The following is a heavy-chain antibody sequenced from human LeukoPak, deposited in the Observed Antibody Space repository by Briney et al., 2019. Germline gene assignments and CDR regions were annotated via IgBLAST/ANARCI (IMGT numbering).Heavy chain of an antibody. V-gene: IGHV1-8*01. CDR2: MNPNSGNT. CDR3: ASPPEDSSGWNFDY. J-gene: IGHJ4*02. CDR1: GYTFTSYD. D-gene: IGHD6-19*01. Sequence: ASVKVSCKASGYTFTSYDSHWVRQATGQGLEWMGWMNPNSGNTGYAQKFQGRVTMTRNTSISTAYMELSSLRSEDTAVYYCASPPEDSSGWNFDYWGQGTLVTVSS.